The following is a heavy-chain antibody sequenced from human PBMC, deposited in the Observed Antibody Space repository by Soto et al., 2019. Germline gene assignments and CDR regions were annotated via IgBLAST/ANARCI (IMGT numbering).Heavy chain of an antibody. CDR1: GGSISSYY. CDR2: IYYSGST. Sequence: SETLSLTCTVSGGSISSYYWSWIRQPPGKGLEWIGYIYYSGSTNYNPSPKSRVTISVDTSKNQFSLKLSSVTAADTAVYYCARQGFVGTGTDSWWFDPWGQGTLVTVSS. J-gene: IGHJ5*02. V-gene: IGHV4-59*08. D-gene: IGHD1-1*01. CDR3: ARQGFVGTGTDSWWFDP.